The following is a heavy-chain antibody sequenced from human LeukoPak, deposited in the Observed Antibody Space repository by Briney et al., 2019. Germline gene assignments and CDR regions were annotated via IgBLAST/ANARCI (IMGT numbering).Heavy chain of an antibody. V-gene: IGHV4-30-2*02. D-gene: IGHD6-13*01. CDR2: IYHSGST. CDR1: GGSISSGGYS. CDR3: ARRVISSRYSHFDY. J-gene: IGHJ4*02. Sequence: SQTLSLTCAASGGSISSGGYSWSWIRQPPGKGLEWIGYIYHSGSTYYNPSLKSRVTISVDTSKNQFSLKLSSVTAADTAVYYCARRVISSRYSHFDYWGQGTLVTVSS.